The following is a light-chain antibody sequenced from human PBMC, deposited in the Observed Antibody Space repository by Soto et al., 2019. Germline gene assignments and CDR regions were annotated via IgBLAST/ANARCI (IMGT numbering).Light chain of an antibody. CDR2: GAS. V-gene: IGKV3-20*01. Sequence: EIVLTQSPGTLSLSPGEGATLSCRASQSVSSNYLAWYQQKPGQAPRLLIYGASSRATGIPDRFSGSGSGTDFTLTISGLEPEDFAVYYCQQYGNSRGTFGQGTKVDIK. CDR1: QSVSSNY. CDR3: QQYGNSRGT. J-gene: IGKJ1*01.